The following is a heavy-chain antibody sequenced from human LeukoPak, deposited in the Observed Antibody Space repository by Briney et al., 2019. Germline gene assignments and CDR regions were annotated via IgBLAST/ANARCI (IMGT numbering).Heavy chain of an antibody. CDR1: GFTFSSYA. CDR3: AKQMSTVTFTPFDY. CDR2: ISGSGGTT. V-gene: IGHV3-23*01. D-gene: IGHD3-16*01. J-gene: IGHJ4*02. Sequence: GGSLRLSCAASGFTFSSYAMSWVRQAPGKGLEWVSAISGSGGTTYYADSVKGRFTISRDNSKNTLYLQVNSLRAEDTAVYYCAKQMSTVTFTPFDYWGQGTLVTVSS.